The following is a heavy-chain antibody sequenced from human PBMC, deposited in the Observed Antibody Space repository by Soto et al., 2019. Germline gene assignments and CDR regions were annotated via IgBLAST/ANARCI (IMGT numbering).Heavy chain of an antibody. Sequence: ASVKVSCKXSGYTFTSYDIHWVRQATGQGLEWMGWMNPNSGNTGYAQKFQGRVTMTRNASISTAYMELSSLRSEDTAVYYCALGGEITISYYYYGMDVWGQGTTVTVSS. CDR2: MNPNSGNT. J-gene: IGHJ6*02. D-gene: IGHD3-9*01. V-gene: IGHV1-8*01. CDR1: GYTFTSYD. CDR3: ALGGEITISYYYYGMDV.